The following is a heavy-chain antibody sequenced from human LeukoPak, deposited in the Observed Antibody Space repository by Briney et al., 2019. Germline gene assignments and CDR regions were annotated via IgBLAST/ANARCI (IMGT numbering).Heavy chain of an antibody. J-gene: IGHJ4*02. CDR2: INPSGGST. Sequence: ASVKVSCKASGYSFTSYYMHWVRQAPGQGLEWMGIINPSGGSTSYAQKFQGRVTMTRDTSTSTVYMELSSLRSEDTAVYYCARDHRFRGSGYYYPLAFWGQGTLVTVSS. V-gene: IGHV1-46*01. CDR1: GYSFTSYY. D-gene: IGHD3-22*01. CDR3: ARDHRFRGSGYYYPLAF.